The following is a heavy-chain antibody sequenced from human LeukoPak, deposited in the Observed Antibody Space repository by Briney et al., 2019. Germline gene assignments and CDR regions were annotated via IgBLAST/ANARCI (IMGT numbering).Heavy chain of an antibody. V-gene: IGHV3-48*03. Sequence: PGGSLRLSCAASGFTFSSYEMNWVRQAPGKGLEWVSYISSSGSTIYYADSVKGRFTISRDDSKNTLYLQMNSLRADDTAVYYCSKDRFGSFYYFDYWGQGTLVTVSS. CDR3: SKDRFGSFYYFDY. J-gene: IGHJ4*02. CDR1: GFTFSSYE. CDR2: ISSSGSTI. D-gene: IGHD3-3*01.